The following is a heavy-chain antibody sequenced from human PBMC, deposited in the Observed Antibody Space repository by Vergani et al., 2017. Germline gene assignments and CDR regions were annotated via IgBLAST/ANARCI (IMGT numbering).Heavy chain of an antibody. Sequence: QVQLVQSGAEVKKPGASVKVSCKASGYTFTSYDINWVRQATGQGLEWMGWMNPNSGNTGYAQKFQGRVTMTRNTSISTAYMELSSLRSEYTAVYYCARGLIFSPYYYYYMDVWGKGTTVTVSS. J-gene: IGHJ6*03. CDR3: ARGLIFSPYYYYYMDV. V-gene: IGHV1-8*01. CDR1: GYTFTSYD. CDR2: MNPNSGNT. D-gene: IGHD3/OR15-3a*01.